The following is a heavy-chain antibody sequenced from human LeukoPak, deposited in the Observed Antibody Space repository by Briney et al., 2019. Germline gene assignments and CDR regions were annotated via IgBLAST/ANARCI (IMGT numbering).Heavy chain of an antibody. D-gene: IGHD5-12*01. CDR3: ARGRGYSGYC. V-gene: IGHV4-61*02. CDR2: IYTSGST. CDR1: GGSISSGSYY. Sequence: PSETLSLTCTVSGGSISSGSYYWSWIRQPAGKGLEWIGRIYTSGSTNYNPSLKSRVTISVDTSKNQFSLKLSSVTAADTAVYYCARGRGYSGYCWGQGTLVTVSS. J-gene: IGHJ4*02.